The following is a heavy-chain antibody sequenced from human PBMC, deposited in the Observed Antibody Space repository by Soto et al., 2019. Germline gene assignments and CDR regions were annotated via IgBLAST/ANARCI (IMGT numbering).Heavy chain of an antibody. Sequence: PGESLKISCKGSGCSFTSYWIGWVRQMPGKGLEWMGIIYPGDSDTRYSPSFQGQVTISADKSISTAYLQWSSLKASDTAMYYCARIDYSDYYYYGMDVWGQGTTVTVSS. V-gene: IGHV5-51*01. D-gene: IGHD4-4*01. J-gene: IGHJ6*02. CDR1: GCSFTSYW. CDR2: IYPGDSDT. CDR3: ARIDYSDYYYYGMDV.